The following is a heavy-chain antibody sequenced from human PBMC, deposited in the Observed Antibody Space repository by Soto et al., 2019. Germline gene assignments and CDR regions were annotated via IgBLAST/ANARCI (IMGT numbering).Heavy chain of an antibody. Sequence: SETLSLTCTVSGGSISSSSYYWGWIRQPPGKGLEWIGSIYYSGSTYYNPSLKSRVTISVDTSKNQFSLKLSSVTAADTAVYYCARFYGSGNYYYYGMDVWGQGTTVTVSS. D-gene: IGHD3-10*01. CDR2: IYYSGST. CDR3: ARFYGSGNYYYYGMDV. CDR1: GGSISSSSYY. J-gene: IGHJ6*02. V-gene: IGHV4-39*01.